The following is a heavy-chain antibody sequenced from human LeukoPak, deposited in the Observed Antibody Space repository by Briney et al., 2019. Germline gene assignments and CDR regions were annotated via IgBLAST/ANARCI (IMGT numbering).Heavy chain of an antibody. CDR1: EFTFSIYA. V-gene: IGHV3-23*01. Sequence: GGSLRLSCAASEFTFSIYAMSWVRQAPGKGLEWVSVISGGGSSTYYADSVKGRFTISRDNSKNTLYLQMNSLRAEDTALYYCAKDSQADAFDIWGQGTMVTVSS. J-gene: IGHJ3*02. CDR2: ISGGGSST. CDR3: AKDSQADAFDI.